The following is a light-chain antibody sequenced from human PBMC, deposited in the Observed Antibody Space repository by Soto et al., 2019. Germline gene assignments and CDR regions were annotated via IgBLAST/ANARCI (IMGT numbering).Light chain of an antibody. CDR3: AAWDDSRNVV. J-gene: IGLJ2*01. CDR2: SNN. V-gene: IGLV1-44*01. Sequence: QSVLTQPPSASGPPGQRVTISCSGSSSNIGSNIVNWYQQLPGTAPNLLIYSNNQRPSGVPDRFSGSKSGTSASLAISGLQSEDEADYYCAAWDDSRNVVFGGGTKLTVL. CDR1: SSNIGSNI.